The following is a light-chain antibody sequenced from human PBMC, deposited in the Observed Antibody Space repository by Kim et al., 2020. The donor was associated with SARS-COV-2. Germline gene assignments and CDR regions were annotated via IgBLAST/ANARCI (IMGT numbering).Light chain of an antibody. CDR1: KLGEKY. CDR3: QTWDSITVV. V-gene: IGLV3-1*01. Sequence: SGSPGQTASITCSGDKLGEKYACWYQQKPGQSPVLVIYQDTKRPSGIPERFSGSNSGNTATLTISGTQAMDEADYYCQTWDSITVVFGGGTKLTVL. CDR2: QDT. J-gene: IGLJ2*01.